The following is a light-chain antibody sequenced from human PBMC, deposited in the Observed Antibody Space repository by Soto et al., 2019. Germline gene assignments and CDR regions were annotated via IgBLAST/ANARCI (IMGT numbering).Light chain of an antibody. J-gene: IGKJ2*01. CDR2: WAS. Sequence: DIVMTQSPDSLAVSLGERATINCKSSQSVLYSSNNKNYLAWYQQKPGQPPRLLIYWASTRESGVPDRFSGSGSATDFTLTISRLQAEDVAVYYCHQYYSVPQTFGQGTNLDIK. V-gene: IGKV4-1*01. CDR3: HQYYSVPQT. CDR1: QSVLYSSNNKNY.